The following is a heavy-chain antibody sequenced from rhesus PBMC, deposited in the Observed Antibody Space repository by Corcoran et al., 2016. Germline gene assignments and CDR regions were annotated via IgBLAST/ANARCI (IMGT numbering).Heavy chain of an antibody. CDR2: ISGSSGST. CDR1: GYSISSGYY. Sequence: QVQLQESGPGLVKPSETLSLTCAVSGYSISSGYYWGWIRQPPGTGLDYIGYISGSSGSTYYNPSLKIRVTISKDTSKNQFSLKLSSVTAADTAVYYCARRRQLASFDYWGQGVLVTVSS. V-gene: IGHV4-99*01. D-gene: IGHD6-25*01. CDR3: ARRRQLASFDY. J-gene: IGHJ4*01.